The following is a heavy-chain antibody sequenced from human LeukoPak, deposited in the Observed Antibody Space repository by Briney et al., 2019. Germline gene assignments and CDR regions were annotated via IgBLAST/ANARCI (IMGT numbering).Heavy chain of an antibody. V-gene: IGHV1-2*02. CDR2: INPNSGGT. CDR3: ARAGLTGYYKDYYYYGMGV. J-gene: IGHJ6*02. CDR1: GYTFTSYD. Sequence: ASVKVSCKASGYTFTSYDINWVRQAPGQGLEWMGWINPNSGGTNYAQKFQGRVTMTRDTSISTAYMELSRLRSDDTAVYYCARAGLTGYYKDYYYYGMGVWGQGTTVTVSS. D-gene: IGHD3-9*01.